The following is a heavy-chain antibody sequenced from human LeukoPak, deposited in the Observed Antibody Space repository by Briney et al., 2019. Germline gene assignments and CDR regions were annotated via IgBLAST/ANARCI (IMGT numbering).Heavy chain of an antibody. D-gene: IGHD3-9*01. CDR2: INQDGSET. Sequence: GGSLRLSCAGSGFTFSSIWMSWVRQAPGKGLDWVANINQDGSETYYVDSVKGRFTISRDNAKNSLYLQMNSLRAEDTAVYYCIHSHLGRDILTGYSNHWGQGTLVTVSS. CDR3: IHSHLGRDILTGYSNH. CDR1: GFTFSSIW. V-gene: IGHV3-7*01. J-gene: IGHJ5*02.